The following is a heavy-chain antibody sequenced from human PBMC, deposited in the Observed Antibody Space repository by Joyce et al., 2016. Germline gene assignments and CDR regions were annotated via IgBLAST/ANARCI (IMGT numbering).Heavy chain of an antibody. CDR2: FYYSGTT. D-gene: IGHD3-3*01. CDR1: GGSISSSSYY. CDR3: ARDGFLEWLGDDY. J-gene: IGHJ4*02. V-gene: IGHV4-39*07. Sequence: QLQLQESGPGLVRPSETLSLTCTVSGGSISSSSYYWGWIRQPPGRGLEWIGSFYYSGTTDYNPSLKSRVTISVDTSKNQFSLKLSSVTAADTAVYYCARDGFLEWLGDDYWGQGTLVTVSS.